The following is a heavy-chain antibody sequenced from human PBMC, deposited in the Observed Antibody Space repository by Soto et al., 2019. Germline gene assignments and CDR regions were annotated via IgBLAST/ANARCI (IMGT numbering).Heavy chain of an antibody. J-gene: IGHJ4*02. D-gene: IGHD6-19*01. CDR2: IYYSGST. CDR3: ARGGYSSGWPFDY. Sequence: QVQLQESVPGLVKPSETLSLTCTVSGGSISSYYWSWIRQPPGKGLEWIGYIYYSGSTNYNPSLQSRVTISVDTSKNQFSLKLSSVTAADTAVYYCARGGYSSGWPFDYWGQGTLVTVSS. V-gene: IGHV4-59*01. CDR1: GGSISSYY.